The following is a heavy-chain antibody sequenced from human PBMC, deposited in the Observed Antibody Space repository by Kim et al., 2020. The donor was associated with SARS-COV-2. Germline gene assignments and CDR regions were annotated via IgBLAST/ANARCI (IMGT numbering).Heavy chain of an antibody. CDR2: SDT. J-gene: IGHJ4*02. D-gene: IGHD6-19*01. V-gene: IGHV1-2*02. Sequence: SDTNYAQKFQGRVTMTRDTSISTAYMELRSLRSDDTAVYYCTTSAVSDVDYWGQGTLVTVSS. CDR3: TTSAVSDVDY.